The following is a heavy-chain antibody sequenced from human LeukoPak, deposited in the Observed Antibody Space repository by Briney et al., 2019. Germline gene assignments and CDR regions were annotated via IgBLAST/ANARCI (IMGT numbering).Heavy chain of an antibody. Sequence: ASVKVSCKASGYTFTTYDINWVRRATGQGLEWMGWMNPHSGNTGYAQNFQGRVTMTRNTSISTAYMELSSLRSEDTAVYYCARAYCSGGSCYSVFSWFDPWGQGTLVTVSS. V-gene: IGHV1-8*01. CDR1: GYTFTTYD. J-gene: IGHJ5*02. CDR2: MNPHSGNT. CDR3: ARAYCSGGSCYSVFSWFDP. D-gene: IGHD2-15*01.